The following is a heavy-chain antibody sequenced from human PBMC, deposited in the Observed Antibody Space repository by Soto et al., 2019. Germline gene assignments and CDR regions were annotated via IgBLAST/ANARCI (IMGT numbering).Heavy chain of an antibody. CDR2: IIPIFGTA. J-gene: IGHJ5*02. V-gene: IGHV1-69*01. CDR1: GGTFSSYA. CDR3: ARASYYYASSGYYFSNWFDP. D-gene: IGHD3-22*01. Sequence: QVQLVQSGAEVKKPGSSVKVSCKASGGTFSSYAISWVRQAPGQGLEWMGGIIPIFGTANYAQKFQGRVTITADESTSTAYMELSSLRSEDTAVYYCARASYYYASSGYYFSNWFDPWGQGTLVTVSS.